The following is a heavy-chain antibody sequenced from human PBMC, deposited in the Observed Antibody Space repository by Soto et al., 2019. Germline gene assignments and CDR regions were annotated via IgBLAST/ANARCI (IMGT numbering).Heavy chain of an antibody. D-gene: IGHD5-18*01. Sequence: QVQLVQSGAEVKNPGASVKVCCESSGYLFTTFYMHWVRRAPGQGLEWMGMINPSGGSTSYEQKFQGRVTMTRDTSTRTSYMELNSLRRNDTAIYYCARRAYNYANMDVWGQGTTVTVSS. CDR1: GYLFTTFY. J-gene: IGHJ6*02. V-gene: IGHV1-46*01. CDR2: INPSGGST. CDR3: ARRAYNYANMDV.